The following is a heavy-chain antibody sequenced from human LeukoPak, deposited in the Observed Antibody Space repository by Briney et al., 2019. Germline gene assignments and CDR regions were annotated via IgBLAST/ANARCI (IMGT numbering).Heavy chain of an antibody. D-gene: IGHD3-9*01. Sequence: ASVKVSCKASGYTFTGYYIHWVRQAPGQGLEWMGWINPDSGGTNSAQRFQGRVTMTRDTSISTSYMELSSLRSDDTAVYYCARDRGDILTGYCHYWGQGTLVTVSS. J-gene: IGHJ4*02. V-gene: IGHV1-2*02. CDR3: ARDRGDILTGYCHY. CDR1: GYTFTGYY. CDR2: INPDSGGT.